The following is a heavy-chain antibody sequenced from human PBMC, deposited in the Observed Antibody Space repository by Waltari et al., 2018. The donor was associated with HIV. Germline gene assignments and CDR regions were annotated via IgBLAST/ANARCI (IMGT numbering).Heavy chain of an antibody. J-gene: IGHJ4*02. V-gene: IGHV3-30-3*01. CDR2: ISYDGSNK. Sequence: QVQLVESGGGVVHPGRSLRLSGAAYGFTFSSYDMHWVRQAPGKGLEWVAVISYDGSNKYYADSVKGRFTISRDNSKNTLYLQMNSLRAEDTAVYYCARERGYSYDYFDYWGQGTLVTVSS. CDR1: GFTFSSYD. D-gene: IGHD5-18*01. CDR3: ARERGYSYDYFDY.